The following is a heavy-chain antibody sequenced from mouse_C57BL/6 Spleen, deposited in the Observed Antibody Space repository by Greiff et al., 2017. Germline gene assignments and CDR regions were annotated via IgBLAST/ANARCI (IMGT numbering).Heavy chain of an antibody. J-gene: IGHJ4*01. CDR1: GFSLTSYG. V-gene: IGHV2-5*01. Sequence: VQLQESGPGLVQPSQSLSITCTVSGFSLTSYGVHWVRQSPGKGLEWLGVIWRGGSTDYNAAFMSRLSITKDNSKSQVFFKMNSLQADDTAIYYCAKESDYDYAMDYWGQGTSVTVSS. CDR2: IWRGGST. CDR3: AKESDYDYAMDY. D-gene: IGHD2-4*01.